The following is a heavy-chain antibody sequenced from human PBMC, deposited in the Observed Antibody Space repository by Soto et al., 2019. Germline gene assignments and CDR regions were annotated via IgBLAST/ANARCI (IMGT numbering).Heavy chain of an antibody. Sequence: EVQLLESGGGVVQPGGSLRLSCEASGFTLRNYAMTWIRQAPGKGLEWVSLISANDVGTYYAESVKTRFTISTDQSRNTVYLQMDSPRADDTAIYYCAKAKNDYNWDNRPPFDYWGQGTLVTVSS. CDR1: GFTLRNYA. D-gene: IGHD1-20*01. V-gene: IGHV3-23*01. CDR2: ISANDVGT. CDR3: AKAKNDYNWDNRPPFDY. J-gene: IGHJ4*02.